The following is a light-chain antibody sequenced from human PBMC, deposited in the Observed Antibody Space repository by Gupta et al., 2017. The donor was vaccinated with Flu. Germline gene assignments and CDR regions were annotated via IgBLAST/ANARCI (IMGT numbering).Light chain of an antibody. CDR3: QSADITGSFRV. Sequence: SDELTQPPSMSVSPGQTARITCFGDALSKQYAYWFQQKPGQAPQAIIFKDTERPSGVPARFAGTSSGTRVTWIISGVQVEDEADDYCQSADITGSFRVFGGGTKLTVL. J-gene: IGLJ2*01. V-gene: IGLV3-25*02. CDR1: ALSKQY. CDR2: KDT.